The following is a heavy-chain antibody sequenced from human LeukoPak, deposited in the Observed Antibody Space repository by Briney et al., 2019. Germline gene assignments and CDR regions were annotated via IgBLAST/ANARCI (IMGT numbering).Heavy chain of an antibody. Sequence: GGSLRLSCAASGFTFSSYAMNWVRQAPGKGLEWVSAISGSGGSTYYADSVKGRFTISRDNSKNTLYLQMNSLRAEDTAVYYCAKADSLYYYYGMDVWGQGTTVTVSS. CDR2: ISGSGGST. J-gene: IGHJ6*02. V-gene: IGHV3-23*01. D-gene: IGHD2-21*01. CDR1: GFTFSSYA. CDR3: AKADSLYYYYGMDV.